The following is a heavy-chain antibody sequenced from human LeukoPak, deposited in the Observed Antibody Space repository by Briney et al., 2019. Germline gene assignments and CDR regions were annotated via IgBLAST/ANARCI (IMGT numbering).Heavy chain of an antibody. J-gene: IGHJ4*02. Sequence: GASVKVSCEASGYTFTGYYMHWVRQAPGQGPEWMGRINPNSGGTNYAQKFQGRVTMTRDTSISTAYMELSRLRSDDTAVYYCARERAVQGYCSGGSCYINDYWGQGTLVTVSS. V-gene: IGHV1-2*06. D-gene: IGHD2-15*01. CDR2: INPNSGGT. CDR1: GYTFTGYY. CDR3: ARERAVQGYCSGGSCYINDY.